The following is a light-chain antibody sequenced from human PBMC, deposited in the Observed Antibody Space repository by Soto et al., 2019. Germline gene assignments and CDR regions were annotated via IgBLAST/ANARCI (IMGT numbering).Light chain of an antibody. CDR2: GAS. Sequence: VLAQSPTALSVAPVQGSPLSCMAGQSVGSNLAAYQQKPGQAPRRLIYGASTRAADIPARFSGSGSGTEFTLTISSLQSEEFAAYYCQQYNNWPPRTFGQGTKVDIK. CDR1: QSVGSN. V-gene: IGKV3D-15*01. CDR3: QQYNNWPPRT. J-gene: IGKJ1*01.